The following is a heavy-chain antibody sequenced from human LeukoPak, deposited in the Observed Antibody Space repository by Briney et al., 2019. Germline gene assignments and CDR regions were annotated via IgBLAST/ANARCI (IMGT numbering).Heavy chain of an antibody. CDR3: VKDHSGSGRAFDI. J-gene: IGHJ3*02. CDR2: IKSDGSIT. CDR1: GFTFSDNW. D-gene: IGHD2-21*01. V-gene: IGHV3-74*01. Sequence: GGSLRLSCAASGFTFSDNWMHWVRQVPGKGVVRVSGIKSDGSITNYADSVKGRLTISRDNAKNTLYLQMNSLRAEDTAVYYCVKDHSGSGRAFDIWGQGIMVTVSS.